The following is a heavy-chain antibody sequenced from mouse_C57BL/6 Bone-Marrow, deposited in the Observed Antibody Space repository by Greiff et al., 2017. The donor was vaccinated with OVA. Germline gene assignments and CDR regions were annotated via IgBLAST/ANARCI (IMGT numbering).Heavy chain of an antibody. D-gene: IGHD2-2*01. CDR2: IYPRSGNT. V-gene: IGHV1-81*01. Sequence: VQVVESGAELARPGASVKLSCKASGYTFTSYGISWVKQRTGQGLEWIGEIYPRSGNTYYNEKVKGKATMTADKSCSTAYVELRSLTSEDSAVYFCASGIYYGYDEGWYFDVWGTGTTVTVSA. CDR3: ASGIYYGYDEGWYFDV. J-gene: IGHJ1*03. CDR1: GYTFTSYG.